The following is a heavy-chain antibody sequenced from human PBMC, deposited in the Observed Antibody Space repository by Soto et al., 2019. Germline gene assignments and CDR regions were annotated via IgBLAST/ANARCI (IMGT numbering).Heavy chain of an antibody. CDR2: IIPILGIA. CDR3: ARDFRQWLVY. J-gene: IGHJ4*02. V-gene: IGHV1-69*04. CDR1: GGTFSSYT. D-gene: IGHD6-19*01. Sequence: SVKVACKASGGTFSSYTISWVRQAPGQGLEWMGRIIPILGIANYAQKFQGRVTITADKSTSTAYMELSSLRSEETAVYYCARDFRQWLVYWGQGTLVTVSS.